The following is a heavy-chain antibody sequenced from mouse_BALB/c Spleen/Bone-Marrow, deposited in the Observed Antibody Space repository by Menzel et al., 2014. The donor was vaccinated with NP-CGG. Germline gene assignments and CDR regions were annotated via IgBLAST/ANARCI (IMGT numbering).Heavy chain of an antibody. Sequence: DVMLVESGGGLVQPGGSLKLSCAASGFDFSGFWMGWVRQAPGKGLEWIGEIIPDSSTINYTPSLKDRFIISRDNAKNTLYLQMNKVRSEDTALYYCGRLGYYGCFAYWGQGTLVTVSA. CDR1: GFDFSGFW. CDR3: GRLGYYGCFAY. CDR2: IIPDSSTI. V-gene: IGHV4-1*02. J-gene: IGHJ3*01. D-gene: IGHD2-3*01.